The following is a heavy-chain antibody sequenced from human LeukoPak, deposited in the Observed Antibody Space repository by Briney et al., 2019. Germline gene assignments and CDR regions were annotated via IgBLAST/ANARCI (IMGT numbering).Heavy chain of an antibody. Sequence: SETLSLTCTVSGGSISSGSYYWSWIRQPAGNGLEWIGRIYTSGSTNYNPSLKSRVTISVDTSKNQFSLKLSSVTAADTAVYYCARDHRDYYYYYYMDVWGKGTTATVSS. CDR3: ARDHRDYYYYYYMDV. J-gene: IGHJ6*03. V-gene: IGHV4-61*02. CDR2: IYTSGST. CDR1: GGSISSGSYY.